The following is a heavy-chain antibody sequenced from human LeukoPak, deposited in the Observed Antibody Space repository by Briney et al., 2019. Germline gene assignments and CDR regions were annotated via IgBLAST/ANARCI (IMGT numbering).Heavy chain of an antibody. D-gene: IGHD5-12*01. CDR2: IKQDESEK. Sequence: TGGSLRLSCAASGFTFSSYWMSWVRQAPGKGLEWVANIKQDESEKYYVDSVKGRFTISRDNTKNALYLQMNSLRADDTAVYYCARRGANSGHTFDYWGQGTLVSVSS. V-gene: IGHV3-7*03. J-gene: IGHJ4*02. CDR3: ARRGANSGHTFDY. CDR1: GFTFSSYW.